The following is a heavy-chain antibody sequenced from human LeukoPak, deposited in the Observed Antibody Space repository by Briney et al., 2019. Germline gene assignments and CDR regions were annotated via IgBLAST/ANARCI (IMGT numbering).Heavy chain of an antibody. V-gene: IGHV3-23*01. CDR1: GFNFANHA. CDR3: VREDTPATADY. D-gene: IGHD2-15*01. J-gene: IGHJ4*02. CDR2: ISGGGDIT. Sequence: GGSLRLSCAASGFNFANHAMSWVRQAPGKGLEWVSAISGGGDITYYADSVTGRFTISRDNSKDTLFLQMHSLRPGDTAVYYCVREDTPATADYWGQGTLVTISS.